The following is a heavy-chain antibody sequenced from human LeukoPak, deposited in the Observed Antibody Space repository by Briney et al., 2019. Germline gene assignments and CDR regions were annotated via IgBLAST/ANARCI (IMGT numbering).Heavy chain of an antibody. V-gene: IGHV4-34*01. CDR3: ARGSSSRYQVIGWFDP. J-gene: IGHJ5*02. CDR1: GGSLSGYY. CDR2: INHSGST. D-gene: IGHD6-13*01. Sequence: ASETLSLTCAVYGGSLSGYYWSWIRQPPGKGLEWIGEINHSGSTNYNPSLKSRVTISVDTSKNQFSLKLSSVTAADTAVYYCARGSSSRYQVIGWFDPWGQGTLVTVSS.